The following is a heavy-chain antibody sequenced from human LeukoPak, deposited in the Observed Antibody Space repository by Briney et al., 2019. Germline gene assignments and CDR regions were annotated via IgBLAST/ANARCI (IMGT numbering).Heavy chain of an antibody. CDR3: ARDSFSTGWYYFDY. J-gene: IGHJ4*02. CDR1: GGSFSGYY. D-gene: IGHD6-19*01. CDR2: INHSGST. V-gene: IGHV4-34*01. Sequence: SETLSLTCAVYGGSFSGYYWSWIRQPPGKGLEWIGEINHSGSTNYNPSLKSRVTISVDTSKNQFSLKLSSVTAADTAVYYCARDSFSTGWYYFDYWGQGTLVTVSS.